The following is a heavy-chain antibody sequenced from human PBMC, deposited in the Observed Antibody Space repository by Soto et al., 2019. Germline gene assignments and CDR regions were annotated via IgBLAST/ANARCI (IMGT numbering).Heavy chain of an antibody. CDR1: SYSITTNYY. J-gene: IGHJ5*02. V-gene: IGHV4-38-2*01. CDR2: IHHSGST. Sequence: SETLSLTCDVSSYSITTNYYWGWIRQAPGKGLEWIGSIHHSGSTFYNPSLNSRVTLSIDMTNNRVSLILNSVTAADTAVYYCARVGPWVPYYYDSSPYTFENWFDPWGQGTLVTVSS. CDR3: ARVGPWVPYYYDSSPYTFENWFDP. D-gene: IGHD3-22*01.